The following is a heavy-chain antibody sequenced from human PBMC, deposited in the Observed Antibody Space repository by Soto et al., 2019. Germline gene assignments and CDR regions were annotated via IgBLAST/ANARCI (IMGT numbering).Heavy chain of an antibody. V-gene: IGHV4-30-2*01. Sequence: TLSLTFSVSGASFTRDSNCGTWIRQPPGKGLEFVASIYHGGSTFYNPSLRSRVTISLDRSKNQFSLKLTSVTAADTAVYYCARAVDGYSQFDDWGQGTLVTVSS. CDR2: IYHGGST. J-gene: IGHJ4*02. CDR3: ARAVDGYSQFDD. D-gene: IGHD4-4*01. CDR1: GASFTRDSNC.